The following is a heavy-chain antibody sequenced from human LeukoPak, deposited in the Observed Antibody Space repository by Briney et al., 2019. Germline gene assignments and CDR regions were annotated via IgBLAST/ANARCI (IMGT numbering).Heavy chain of an antibody. Sequence: GGSLRLSCAASGFTFDDYGMSWVRQAPGKGLEWVSGINRNGGSTGYTDSVKGRFTISRDNAKNSLYLQMNSLRAEDTALYYCARGRRHSSGWFDFDYWGQGTLVTVSS. D-gene: IGHD6-19*01. CDR2: INRNGGST. CDR3: ARGRRHSSGWFDFDY. CDR1: GFTFDDYG. J-gene: IGHJ4*02. V-gene: IGHV3-20*04.